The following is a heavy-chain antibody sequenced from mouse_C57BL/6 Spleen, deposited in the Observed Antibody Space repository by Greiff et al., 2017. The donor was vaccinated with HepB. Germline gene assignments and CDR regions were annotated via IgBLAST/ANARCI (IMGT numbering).Heavy chain of an antibody. Sequence: EVKVVESGAELVRPGASVKLSCTASGFNIKDDYMHWVKQRPEQGLEWIGWIDPENGDTEYASKFQGKATITADTSSNTAYLQLSSLTSEDTAVYYCTGVIRLYFDYWGQGTTLTVSS. D-gene: IGHD1-2*01. CDR2: IDPENGDT. V-gene: IGHV14-4*01. CDR3: TGVIRLYFDY. J-gene: IGHJ2*01. CDR1: GFNIKDDY.